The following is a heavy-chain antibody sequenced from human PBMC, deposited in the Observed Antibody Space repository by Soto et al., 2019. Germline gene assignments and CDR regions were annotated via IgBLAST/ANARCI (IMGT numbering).Heavy chain of an antibody. CDR1: GFSLSSNGVG. J-gene: IGHJ4*02. CDR2: VYWDDVK. CDR3: AHKGSCDVPLDY. Sequence: QITLKESGPTLVKPTQTLTLTCTLSGFSLSSNGVGVSWIRQSPGKALEWLAVVYWDDVKHYSPSLERSLTVTKDTSETELVLTMTNMHPVDTATYYCAHKGSCDVPLDYWGQGILVTVSS. V-gene: IGHV2-5*02. D-gene: IGHD2-21*02.